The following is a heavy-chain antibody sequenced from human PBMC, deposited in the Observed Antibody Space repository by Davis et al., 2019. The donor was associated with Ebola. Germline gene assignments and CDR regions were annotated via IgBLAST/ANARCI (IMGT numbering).Heavy chain of an antibody. CDR3: ARAGYCSSTSCHSYYYYGMDV. CDR2: ISSSGSTI. CDR1: GGSFSDYY. D-gene: IGHD2-2*01. V-gene: IGHV3-11*01. Sequence: PSETLSLTCAVYGGSFSDYYMSWIRQAPGKGLEWVSYISSSGSTIYYADSVKGRFTISRDNAKNSLYLQMNSLRAEDTAVYYCARAGYCSSTSCHSYYYYGMDVWGQGTTVTVSS. J-gene: IGHJ6*02.